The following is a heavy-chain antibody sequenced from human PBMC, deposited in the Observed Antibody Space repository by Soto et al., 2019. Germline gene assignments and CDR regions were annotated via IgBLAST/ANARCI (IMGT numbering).Heavy chain of an antibody. CDR3: VSARGYGHASVPYS. Sequence: QAHLVESGGGVVQPGRSLRLSCAASGFAFTSYGMHWVRQAPGTRLEWVAVISYDGGLQHYADSVKGRFTISRDNSKNMVLLQMNSLRAEDTAVYYCVSARGYGHASVPYSWGQGTLLSVSS. D-gene: IGHD5-18*01. J-gene: IGHJ4*02. CDR1: GFAFTSYG. V-gene: IGHV3-30*03. CDR2: ISYDGGLQ.